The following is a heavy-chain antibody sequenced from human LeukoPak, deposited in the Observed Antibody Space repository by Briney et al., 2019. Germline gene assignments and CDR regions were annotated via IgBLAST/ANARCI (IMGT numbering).Heavy chain of an antibody. J-gene: IGHJ6*02. CDR3: ARSGTYGMDV. V-gene: IGHV3-48*02. CDR2: ITSSSSSI. D-gene: IGHD6-25*01. Sequence: PGGSLRLSCAASGFTFSNYNMNRVRQAPGKGLEWVSYITSSSSSIYYADSVKGQFTISRDNAKNSLYLQMNSLRDEDTAVYYCARSGTYGMDVWGQGTTVTVSS. CDR1: GFTFSNYN.